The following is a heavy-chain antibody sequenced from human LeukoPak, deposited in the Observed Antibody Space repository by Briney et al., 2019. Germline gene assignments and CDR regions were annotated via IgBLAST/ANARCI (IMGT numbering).Heavy chain of an antibody. V-gene: IGHV3-23*01. Sequence: GGFLRLSCAASGFTFSSYAMSWVRQAPGKGLEWVSAISGSSGSTYYADSVKGRFTISRDNSKNTLYLQMNSLRAEDTAVYYCAKDLDYYGSGSYDFDYWGQGTLATVSS. CDR2: ISGSSGST. J-gene: IGHJ4*02. CDR3: AKDLDYYGSGSYDFDY. CDR1: GFTFSSYA. D-gene: IGHD3-10*01.